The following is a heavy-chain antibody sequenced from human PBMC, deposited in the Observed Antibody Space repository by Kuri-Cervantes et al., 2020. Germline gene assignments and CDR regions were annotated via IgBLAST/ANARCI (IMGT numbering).Heavy chain of an antibody. J-gene: IGHJ4*02. D-gene: IGHD5-12*01. CDR1: GFTFSSYS. CDR2: ISSSSSTI. CDR3: ARDRTADSGYDFLDY. V-gene: IGHV3-48*02. Sequence: GGSLRLSCAASGFTFSSYSMNWVRQAPGKGLEWVSYISSSSSTIYYADSVKGRFTISRDNAKNSVYLQMSSLRDEDTAIYYCARDRTADSGYDFLDYWGQGTPVTVSS.